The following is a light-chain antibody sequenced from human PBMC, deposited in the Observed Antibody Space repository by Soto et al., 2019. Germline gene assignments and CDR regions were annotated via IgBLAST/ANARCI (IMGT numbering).Light chain of an antibody. Sequence: EILFTQSPGTLSLSPGERATLSCRASQSVSSSSLAWYQQRRGQAPRLLIHGASSRATGIPDRFSGSGSGTDFTLTISRLEPEDFAVYYCQQYGSSPRTFGQGTKVDIK. CDR2: GAS. CDR3: QQYGSSPRT. CDR1: QSVSSSS. J-gene: IGKJ1*01. V-gene: IGKV3-20*01.